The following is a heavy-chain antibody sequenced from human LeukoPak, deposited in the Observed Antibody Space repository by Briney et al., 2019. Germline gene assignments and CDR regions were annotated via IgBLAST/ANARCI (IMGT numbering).Heavy chain of an antibody. CDR1: GFTFDDYA. CDR3: QRGGDYYGSGIYPNNWFAS. Sequence: GGSLRLSCAASGFTFDDYAMHWVRQTPGKGLEWVSGISWNSGSAGYANSVKGRFTISRDNAKNSLYLQMNSLRTEDTAFYYCQRGGDYYGSGIYPNNWFASWGKEPRSPSLQ. V-gene: IGHV3-9*01. CDR2: ISWNSGSA. J-gene: IGHJ5*01. D-gene: IGHD3-10*01.